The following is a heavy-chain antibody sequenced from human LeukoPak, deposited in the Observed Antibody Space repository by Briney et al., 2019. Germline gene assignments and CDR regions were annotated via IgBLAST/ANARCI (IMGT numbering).Heavy chain of an antibody. CDR1: GYTFTGYY. CDR2: INPSGGST. V-gene: IGHV1-46*01. J-gene: IGHJ4*02. Sequence: ASVKVSCKASGYTFTGYYMHWVRQAPGQGLEWMGIINPSGGSTSYAQKFQGRVTMTRDISTSTVYMELSSLRSEDTAVYYCARGSDIVLMVYATYFDYWGQGTLVTVSS. D-gene: IGHD2-8*01. CDR3: ARGSDIVLMVYATYFDY.